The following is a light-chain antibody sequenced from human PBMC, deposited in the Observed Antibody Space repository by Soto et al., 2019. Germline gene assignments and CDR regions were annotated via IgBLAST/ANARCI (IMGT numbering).Light chain of an antibody. V-gene: IGKV1-39*01. CDR1: QSISSD. CDR2: AAS. CDR3: QQTYNTPFT. J-gene: IGKJ3*01. Sequence: DIQMTQSPSSLSASVGDRVTITCLASQSISSDLNWYQQKPGKAPNLLIYAASGLHSGVPSRFSGSGSGTDFTLTISSLQPEDFATYYCQQTYNTPFTFGPGTKVDIK.